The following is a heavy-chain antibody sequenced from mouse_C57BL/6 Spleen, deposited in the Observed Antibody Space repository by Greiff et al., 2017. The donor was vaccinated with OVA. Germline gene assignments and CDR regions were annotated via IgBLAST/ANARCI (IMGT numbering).Heavy chain of an antibody. Sequence: VQLQQSVAELVRPGASVKLSCTASGFTIKNTYMHWVKQRPEQGLEWIGRIDPANGNTKYAPKFQGKATITADTSSNTAYLQLSSLTSEDTAIYYCTSESYYGSSYGYWGQGTTLTVSS. CDR3: TSESYYGSSYGY. CDR1: GFTIKNTY. J-gene: IGHJ2*01. CDR2: IDPANGNT. V-gene: IGHV14-3*01. D-gene: IGHD1-1*01.